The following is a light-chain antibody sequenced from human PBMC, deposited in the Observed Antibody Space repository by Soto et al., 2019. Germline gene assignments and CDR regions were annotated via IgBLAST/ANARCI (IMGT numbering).Light chain of an antibody. CDR2: DVS. Sequence: QSALTQPASVSGSPGQSITISCTGTSSDVGGYNYVSWYQQHPGKAPKLMIYDVSNRPSGVSNRFSGSKSGNTASLTISGLQAEDEADYYCSSYTSSWEVVFGGGTKLTVL. V-gene: IGLV2-14*01. J-gene: IGLJ2*01. CDR1: SSDVGGYNY. CDR3: SSYTSSWEVV.